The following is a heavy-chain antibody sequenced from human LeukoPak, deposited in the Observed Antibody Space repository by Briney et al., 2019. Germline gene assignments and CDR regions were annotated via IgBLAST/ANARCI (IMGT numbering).Heavy chain of an antibody. Sequence: GASVKVSCEASGYTFTSYYMHWVRQAPGQGLEWMGIINPSGGSTSYAQKFQGRVTMTRDTSTSTVYMELSSLRSEDTAVYYCARVNILTGPYWYFDLWGRGTLVTVSS. CDR3: ARVNILTGPYWYFDL. D-gene: IGHD3-9*01. V-gene: IGHV1-46*01. CDR2: INPSGGST. J-gene: IGHJ2*01. CDR1: GYTFTSYY.